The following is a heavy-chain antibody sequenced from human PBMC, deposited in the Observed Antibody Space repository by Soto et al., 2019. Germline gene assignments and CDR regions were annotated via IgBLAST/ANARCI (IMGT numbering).Heavy chain of an antibody. J-gene: IGHJ4*02. D-gene: IGHD6-13*01. CDR2: INPSGGST. CDR1: GYTFTSYY. CDR3: AREGYSSHWYGVESDY. Sequence: QVQLVQSGAEVKKPGASVKVSCKASGYTFTSYYMHWVRQAPGQGLEWMGVINPSGGSTSYAQKFQDRVTMTRDTSTSTVYMELSSLRSEDRAVYYCAREGYSSHWYGVESDYWGQGTLVTVSS. V-gene: IGHV1-46*01.